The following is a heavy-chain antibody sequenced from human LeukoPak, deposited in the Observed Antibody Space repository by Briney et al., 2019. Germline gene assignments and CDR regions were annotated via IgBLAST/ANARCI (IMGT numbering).Heavy chain of an antibody. D-gene: IGHD3-3*01. CDR2: YYIGGTT. CDR1: GFAVGSNY. V-gene: IGHV3-66*01. Sequence: GGSLRLSCAASGFAVGSNYMNWVRQAPGKGLEWVSVYYIGGTTYYADSVRDRFIISRDTTKNTIYLQMNSLRPEDTALYYCARGFLRDGHIYTYSFDFWGQGILVTVSS. J-gene: IGHJ4*02. CDR3: ARGFLRDGHIYTYSFDF.